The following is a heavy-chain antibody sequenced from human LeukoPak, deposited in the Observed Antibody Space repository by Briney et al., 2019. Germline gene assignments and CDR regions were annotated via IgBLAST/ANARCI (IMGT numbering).Heavy chain of an antibody. Sequence: GGSLRLSCAASGFAFSSYAMSWVRQAPGKGLVWVSRINSDGSSTSYADSVKGRFTISRDNAKNTVYLQMNSLRAEDTAVYYCARTYYYDSSGYYGLSSFDYWGQGTLVTVSS. V-gene: IGHV3-74*01. J-gene: IGHJ4*02. CDR1: GFAFSSYA. CDR3: ARTYYYDSSGYYGLSSFDY. CDR2: INSDGSST. D-gene: IGHD3-22*01.